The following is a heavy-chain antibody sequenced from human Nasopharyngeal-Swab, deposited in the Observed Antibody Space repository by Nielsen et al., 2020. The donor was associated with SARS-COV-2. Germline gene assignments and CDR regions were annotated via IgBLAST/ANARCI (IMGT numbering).Heavy chain of an antibody. CDR2: IYYSGAT. D-gene: IGHD2-15*01. Sequence: WIRQPPGKGLEWIGNIYYSGATYYSPSLKSRLTISVDTSQNQFSLTVSSVTASDTAVYYCVRDNYYHYYMDVWGQGTTVTVSS. V-gene: IGHV4-39*01. J-gene: IGHJ6*03. CDR3: VRDNYYHYYMDV.